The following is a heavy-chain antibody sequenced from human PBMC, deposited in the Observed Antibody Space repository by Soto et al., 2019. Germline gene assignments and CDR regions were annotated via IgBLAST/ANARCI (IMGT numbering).Heavy chain of an antibody. J-gene: IGHJ4*02. D-gene: IGHD3-16*01. CDR3: VRPNFGALTHFDF. Sequence: GESMKISCKAIGYTFTNYWIRWVRQTPGKGLEWMGIIFPGDSDTRYNPSFEGQVTVSADESISTAYLQWNTLKASDTAMYYCVRPNFGALTHFDFWGQGTLVTVSS. CDR2: IFPGDSDT. CDR1: GYTFTNYW. V-gene: IGHV5-51*01.